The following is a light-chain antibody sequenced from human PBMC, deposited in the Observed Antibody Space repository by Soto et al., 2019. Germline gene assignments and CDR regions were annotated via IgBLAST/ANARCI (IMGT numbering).Light chain of an antibody. CDR3: QSYDTSLSFV. CDR1: SSNIGAGYN. J-gene: IGLJ2*01. V-gene: IGLV1-40*01. Sequence: QSVLTQPPSVSGAPGQRVTISCTGTSSNIGAGYNVHWFQQLPGTAPKLLIYANSNRPSGVPDRFSGSKSGTSASLAITGLQAEDEAYYYCQSYDTSLSFVFGGGTQLTVL. CDR2: ANS.